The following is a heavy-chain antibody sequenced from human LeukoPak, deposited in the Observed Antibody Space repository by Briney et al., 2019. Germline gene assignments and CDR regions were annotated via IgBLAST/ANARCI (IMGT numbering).Heavy chain of an antibody. J-gene: IGHJ4*02. CDR3: ARGGMIYYDSSGYYYFDY. Sequence: GGPLRLSCAASGFTFSSYSMNWVRQAPGKGLEWVSSISSSSSYIYYADSVKGRFTISRDNAKNSLYLQMNSLRAEDTAVYYCARGGMIYYDSSGYYYFDYWGQGTLVTVSS. CDR1: GFTFSSYS. V-gene: IGHV3-21*01. CDR2: ISSSSSYI. D-gene: IGHD3-22*01.